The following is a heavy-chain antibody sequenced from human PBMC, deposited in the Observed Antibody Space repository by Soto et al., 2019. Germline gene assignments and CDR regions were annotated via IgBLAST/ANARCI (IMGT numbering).Heavy chain of an antibody. Sequence: PGGSLRLSCAASGFTFSSYSMNWVRQAPGKGLEWVSSISSSSSYIYYADSVKGRFTISRDNAKNSLYLQMNSLRAEDTAVYYCARGPVTRDYYYYYMDVWGKGTTVTVSS. D-gene: IGHD4-4*01. CDR2: ISSSSSYI. CDR3: ARGPVTRDYYYYYMDV. J-gene: IGHJ6*03. V-gene: IGHV3-21*01. CDR1: GFTFSSYS.